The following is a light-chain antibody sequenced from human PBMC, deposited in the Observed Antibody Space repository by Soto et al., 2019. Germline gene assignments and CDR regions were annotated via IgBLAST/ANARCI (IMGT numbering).Light chain of an antibody. Sequence: DIQMTQSPSTLSASVGDRVTITCRASQSISWWLAWYQQKPGKAPKLLIYDASTLESGVPSRFSGSGSGTEFTLTISSLQPDDFATYYCQHYKTYAVTFGQGTRLEI. CDR1: QSISWW. J-gene: IGKJ5*01. CDR2: DAS. CDR3: QHYKTYAVT. V-gene: IGKV1-5*01.